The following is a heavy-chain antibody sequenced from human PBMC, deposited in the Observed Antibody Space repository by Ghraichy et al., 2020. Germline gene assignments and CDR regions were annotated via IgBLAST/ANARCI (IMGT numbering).Heavy chain of an antibody. V-gene: IGHV4-59*01. CDR1: GGSISTYY. D-gene: IGHD2-2*01. Sequence: SQTLSLTCTVSGGSISTYYWSWIRQPPGKGLEWIGYIYYSGSTNYNPSLKSRVTISLDTSKNQFSLKLSSVTAADTAVYYCARVDNALYYYYMDVWGKGTTVTVSS. CDR3: ARVDNALYYYYMDV. J-gene: IGHJ6*03. CDR2: IYYSGST.